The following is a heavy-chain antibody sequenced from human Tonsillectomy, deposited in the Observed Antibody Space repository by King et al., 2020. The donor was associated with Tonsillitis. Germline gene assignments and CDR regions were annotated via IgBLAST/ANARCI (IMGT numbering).Heavy chain of an antibody. J-gene: IGHJ1*01. CDR3: ARELEGAGRFQH. CDR2: VYTSGST. D-gene: IGHD3-3*01. Sequence: VQLQESGPGLVKPSQTLSLTCTVSGGSVSSGPYFWSWIRQPAGKGLDWIGRVYTSGSTQYSPSLQRRVTISVDTSKNQFSLRLSSVTAADTAVYYCARELEGAGRFQHWGQGTLVTVSS. CDR1: GGSVSSGPYF. V-gene: IGHV4-61*02.